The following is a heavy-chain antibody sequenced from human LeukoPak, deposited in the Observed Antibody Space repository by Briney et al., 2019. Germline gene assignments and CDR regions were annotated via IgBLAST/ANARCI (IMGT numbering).Heavy chain of an antibody. V-gene: IGHV1-2*02. Sequence: ASVKVSCKASGYTFTGYYIHWVRQAPGQGLEWMGWINPNSGGTNYAQEFQGRVTMTRDTSISTAYMELSRLRSDDTAVYYCARDSTVVTLYGPNYYFDYWGQGTLVTVSS. D-gene: IGHD4-23*01. CDR3: ARDSTVVTLYGPNYYFDY. CDR1: GYTFTGYY. J-gene: IGHJ4*02. CDR2: INPNSGGT.